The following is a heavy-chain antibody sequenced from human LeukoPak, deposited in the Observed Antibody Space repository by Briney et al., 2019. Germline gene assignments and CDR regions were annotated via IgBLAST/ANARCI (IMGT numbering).Heavy chain of an antibody. CDR1: GYTFTSYY. Sequence: ASVKVSCKASGYTFTSYYMHWVRQAPGQGLEWMGIINPSGGSTSYAQKFQGRVTMTRDTSTSTVYMELSSLRSEDTAVYYCARDNSSGYLRMNWFDPWGQGTLVTVSS. V-gene: IGHV1-46*03. D-gene: IGHD3-22*01. J-gene: IGHJ5*02. CDR2: INPSGGST. CDR3: ARDNSSGYLRMNWFDP.